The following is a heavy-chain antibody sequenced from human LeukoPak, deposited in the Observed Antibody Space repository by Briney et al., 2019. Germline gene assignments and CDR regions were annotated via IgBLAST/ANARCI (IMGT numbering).Heavy chain of an antibody. CDR1: VGSISSYY. J-gene: IGHJ4*02. V-gene: IGHV4-59*01. CDR2: IYDSGIT. Sequence: SETLSLTCTVSVGSISSYYWSCIPRPPGKGLEGFGYIYDSGITNYNPSLKSRVTISLDTSKNQFSRNLSSRTASDTTPYYWFRGVEYSSSSGLGYWGQRTLVTVSS. CDR3: FRGVEYSSSSGLGY. D-gene: IGHD6-6*01.